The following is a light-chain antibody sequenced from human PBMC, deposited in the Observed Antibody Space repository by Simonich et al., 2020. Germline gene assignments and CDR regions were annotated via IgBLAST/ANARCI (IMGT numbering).Light chain of an antibody. CDR2: KAS. J-gene: IGLJ2*01. V-gene: IGLV3-25*03. CDR1: ALPKQY. CDR3: QSADSSGTYVV. Sequence: SYELTQPPSVSVSPGQTARITCSGDALPKQYAYWYQQKPGQAPVLVIYKASERPSGIPELFSGSSSGTTVTLTISGVQAEDEADYYCQSADSSGTYVVFGGGTKLTVL.